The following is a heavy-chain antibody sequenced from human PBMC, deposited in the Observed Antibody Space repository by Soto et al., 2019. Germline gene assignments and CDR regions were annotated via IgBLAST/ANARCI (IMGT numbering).Heavy chain of an antibody. J-gene: IGHJ4*02. CDR2: INHSGST. D-gene: IGHD3-10*01. V-gene: IGHV4-34*01. CDR3: AREVYYGSGSYGGXLXXXY. CDR1: GGSFSGYY. Sequence: SETLSLTCAVYGGSFSGYYWTWIRQPPGTGLEWIGEINHSGSTNYNPSLKSRVTISVDTSKNQLSLKLSSVTAADTAVYYCAREVYYGSGSYGGXLXXXYXGQGTXVTX.